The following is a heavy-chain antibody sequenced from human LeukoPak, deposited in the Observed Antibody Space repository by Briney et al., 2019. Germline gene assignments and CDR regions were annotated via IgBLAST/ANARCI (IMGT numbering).Heavy chain of an antibody. J-gene: IGHJ6*03. CDR3: ANGYCTNGVCYPYYYYYMDV. Sequence: PGGSLRLSCAASGFTFSSYSMNWVRQAPGKGLEWVAVISYDGSNKYYADSVKGRFTISRDNSKNTLYLQMNSLRAEDTAVYYCANGYCTNGVCYPYYYYYMDVWGKGTTVTVSS. CDR1: GFTFSSYS. CDR2: ISYDGSNK. D-gene: IGHD2-8*01. V-gene: IGHV3-30*18.